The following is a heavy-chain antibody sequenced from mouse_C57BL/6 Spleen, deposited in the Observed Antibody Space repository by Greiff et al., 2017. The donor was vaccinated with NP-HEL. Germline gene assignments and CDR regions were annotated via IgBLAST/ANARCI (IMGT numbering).Heavy chain of an antibody. Sequence: EVMLVESGGGLVQPGGSMKLSCAASGFTFSDAWMDWVRQSPEKGLAWVAEIRNKANNHATYYAESVKGRFTISRDDSKSSVYLQMNSLRAEDTGIYYCTRRGAYDYDWFAYWGQGTLVTVSA. J-gene: IGHJ3*01. CDR2: IRNKANNHAT. CDR1: GFTFSDAW. CDR3: TRRGAYDYDWFAY. D-gene: IGHD2-4*01. V-gene: IGHV6-6*01.